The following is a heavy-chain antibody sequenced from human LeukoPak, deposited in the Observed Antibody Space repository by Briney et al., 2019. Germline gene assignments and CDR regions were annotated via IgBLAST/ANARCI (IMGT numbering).Heavy chain of an antibody. J-gene: IGHJ4*02. CDR3: VGGDSGHFEY. Sequence: SGTLSLTCAVSSGSIYSYNWWSSVRQPPGKGLEWIGEIYHSGSTNYNPSLKSRVTISIDKSKNQFSLKLTSVTAADTAVYYCVGGDSGHFEYWGQGTLVTVSS. CDR2: IYHSGST. CDR1: SGSIYSYNW. V-gene: IGHV4-4*02. D-gene: IGHD3-10*01.